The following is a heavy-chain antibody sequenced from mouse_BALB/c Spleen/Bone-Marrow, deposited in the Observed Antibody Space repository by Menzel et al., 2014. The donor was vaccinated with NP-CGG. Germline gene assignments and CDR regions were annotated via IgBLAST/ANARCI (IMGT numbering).Heavy chain of an antibody. V-gene: IGHV2-9*02. J-gene: IGHJ2*01. CDR2: IWAGGST. CDR1: GFSLTSYG. CDR3: AISYFGNSKYYFDF. Sequence: VMLVESGPGLVAPSQSLSITCTVSGFSLTSYGVHWVRQPPGKGLEWLGIIWAGGSTNYNSALMSRLSISKDNSKSQVCLKMNSLQSDDTAMYYCAISYFGNSKYYFDFWGQGTTLTVSS. D-gene: IGHD2-10*01.